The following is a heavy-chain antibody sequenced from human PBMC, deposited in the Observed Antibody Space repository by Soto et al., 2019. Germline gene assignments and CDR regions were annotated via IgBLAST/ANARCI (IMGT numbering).Heavy chain of an antibody. Sequence: SVKVSCKASGGTFSSYAISWVRQAPGQGLEWMGGIIPIFGTANYAQRFQGRVTITADESTSTAYMELSSLRSEDTAVYYCAREDFWSGYYTRGYYFDYWGQGTLVTVSS. J-gene: IGHJ4*02. CDR3: AREDFWSGYYTRGYYFDY. CDR2: IIPIFGTA. CDR1: GGTFSSYA. V-gene: IGHV1-69*13. D-gene: IGHD3-3*01.